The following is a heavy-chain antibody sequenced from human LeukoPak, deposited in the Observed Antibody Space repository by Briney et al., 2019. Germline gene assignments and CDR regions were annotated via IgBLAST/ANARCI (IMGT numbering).Heavy chain of an antibody. CDR1: GYTFTSYY. CDR2: INPSGGST. J-gene: IGHJ3*02. Sequence: ASVKVSCKATGYTFTSYYMHWVRQAPGQGLEWMGIINPSGGSTSYAQKFQGRVTMTRDTSTSTVYMELSSLRSEDTAVYYCARPGRAEAFDIWGQGTMVTVSS. CDR3: ARPGRAEAFDI. V-gene: IGHV1-46*01. D-gene: IGHD3-10*01.